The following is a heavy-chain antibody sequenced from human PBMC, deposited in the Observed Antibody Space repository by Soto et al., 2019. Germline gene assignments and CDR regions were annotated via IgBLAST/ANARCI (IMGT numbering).Heavy chain of an antibody. CDR2: IYYSGST. CDR3: ARVYGSGSYYRGGSWFDP. D-gene: IGHD3-10*01. CDR1: GGSVSSGSYY. Sequence: QVQLQESGPGLVKPSETLSLTCTVSGGSVSSGSYYWSWIRQPPGKGLEWIGYIYYSGSTNYNPSLKSRVTITVDTSKTQFSLKLSSVTAAATAVYYCARVYGSGSYYRGGSWFDPWGQGTLVTVSS. J-gene: IGHJ5*02. V-gene: IGHV4-61*01.